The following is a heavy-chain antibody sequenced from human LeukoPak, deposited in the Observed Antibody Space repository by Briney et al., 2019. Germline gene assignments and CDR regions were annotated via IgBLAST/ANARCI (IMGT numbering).Heavy chain of an antibody. J-gene: IGHJ6*02. CDR2: IYYSGST. CDR3: ARSLGYCSGGSCYNHYGMDV. V-gene: IGHV4-31*03. Sequence: SQTLSLTCTVSGGSISSGGYYWSWIRQHPGKGLEWIGYIYYSGSTYYNPSLKSRVTISVDTSKNQFSLKLSSVTAADTAVYYCARSLGYCSGGSCYNHYGMDVWGQGTTVTVSS. CDR1: GGSISSGGYY. D-gene: IGHD2-15*01.